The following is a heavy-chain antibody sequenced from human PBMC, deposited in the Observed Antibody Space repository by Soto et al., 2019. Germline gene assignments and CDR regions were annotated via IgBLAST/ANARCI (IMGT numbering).Heavy chain of an antibody. CDR2: IYHSGST. CDR1: GGSFSGYS. Sequence: SETLSLTCAVYGGSFSGYSWSWIRQPPGKGLEWIGYIYHSGSTYYNPSLKSRVAISVDRSKNQFSLKLSSVTAADTAVYYCARAYDILTGYPYFDYWGQGTLVTVSS. D-gene: IGHD3-9*01. V-gene: IGHV4-30-2*01. CDR3: ARAYDILTGYPYFDY. J-gene: IGHJ4*02.